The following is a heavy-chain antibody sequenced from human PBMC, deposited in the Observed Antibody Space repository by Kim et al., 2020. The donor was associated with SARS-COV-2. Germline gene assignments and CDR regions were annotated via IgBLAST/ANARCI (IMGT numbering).Heavy chain of an antibody. J-gene: IGHJ6*02. CDR1: GFTFTSSA. CDR2: IVVGSGNT. D-gene: IGHD3-22*01. V-gene: IGHV1-58*01. Sequence: SVKVSCKASGFTFTSSAVQWVRQARGQRLEWIGWIVVGSGNTNYAQKFQERVTITRDMSTSTAYMELSSLRSEDTAVYYCAARGIDYYDSSGYYYYGMDVWGQGTTVTVSS. CDR3: AARGIDYYDSSGYYYYGMDV.